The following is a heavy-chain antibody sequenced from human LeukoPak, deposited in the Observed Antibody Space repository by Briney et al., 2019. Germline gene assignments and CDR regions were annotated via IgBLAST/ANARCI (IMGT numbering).Heavy chain of an antibody. CDR3: ARGRNYYGSGSYRYYYGMDV. D-gene: IGHD3-10*01. Sequence: SETLSLTCTVSGGSISSSSYYWGWIRQPPGKGLEWIGRIYTSGSTNYNPSLKSRVTMSVDTSKNQFSLKLSSVTAADTAVYYCARGRNYYGSGSYRYYYGMDVWGQGTTVTVSS. CDR1: GGSISSSSYY. J-gene: IGHJ6*02. CDR2: IYTSGST. V-gene: IGHV4-39*07.